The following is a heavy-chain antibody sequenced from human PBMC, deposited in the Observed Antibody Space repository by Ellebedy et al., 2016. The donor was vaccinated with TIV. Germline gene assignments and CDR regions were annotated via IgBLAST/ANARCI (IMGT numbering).Heavy chain of an antibody. J-gene: IGHJ4*02. CDR1: GLTVSSNY. CDR3: GSARPDGSGSYYIDY. V-gene: IGHV3-53*04. CDR2: IYSGDST. D-gene: IGHD3-10*01. Sequence: PGGSLRLSCAVSGLTVSSNYTSWVRQAPGKGLEWVSVIYSGDSTYYADSVKGRFTISRHNSKNTLNLQMNSLRAEDTAVYYCGSARPDGSGSYYIDYWGQGTLVTVSS.